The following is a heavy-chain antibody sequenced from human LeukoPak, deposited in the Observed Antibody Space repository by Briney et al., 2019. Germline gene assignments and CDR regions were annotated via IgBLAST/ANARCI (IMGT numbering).Heavy chain of an antibody. V-gene: IGHV3-30-3*01. D-gene: IGHD6-13*01. CDR3: ARGPAAEDP. J-gene: IGHJ5*02. Sequence: TGGSLRLSCVASGFTFSSYAFHWVRQAPGKGLGWVAVISYDGSNKYYADSVKGRFTISRDNSKNTLYLQMNSLRNEDTAVYYCARGPAAEDPWGQGTLVTVSS. CDR1: GFTFSSYA. CDR2: ISYDGSNK.